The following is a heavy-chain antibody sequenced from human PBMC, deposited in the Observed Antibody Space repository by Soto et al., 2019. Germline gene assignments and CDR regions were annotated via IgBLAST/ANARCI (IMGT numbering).Heavy chain of an antibody. CDR3: ARDLSGDYGALDT. V-gene: IGHV3-33*01. Sequence: GGSLRLSCAPSGFTFSSYVMHWARQAPGKGLEWVAVIWYDGSNKVYADSVKGRFTISRDNSKNTLYLQMNSLRAEDTAVYYCARDLSGDYGALDTWGQGTMVTVSS. CDR1: GFTFSSYV. D-gene: IGHD4-17*01. J-gene: IGHJ3*02. CDR2: IWYDGSNK.